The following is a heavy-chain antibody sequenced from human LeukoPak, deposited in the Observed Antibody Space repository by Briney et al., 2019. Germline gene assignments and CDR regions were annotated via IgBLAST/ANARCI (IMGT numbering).Heavy chain of an antibody. Sequence: GGSLRLSCAASGFTFTDSWMSWVRQPPGKGLEWVVNIKPDGTEKYYVDSLKGRFTVSRDNSKNSLYLQMSSLRAEDTAVYYCARVRYGNYFDYWGQGTLVTVSS. D-gene: IGHD3-16*02. CDR3: ARVRYGNYFDY. J-gene: IGHJ4*02. CDR2: IKPDGTEK. CDR1: GFTFTDSW. V-gene: IGHV3-7*04.